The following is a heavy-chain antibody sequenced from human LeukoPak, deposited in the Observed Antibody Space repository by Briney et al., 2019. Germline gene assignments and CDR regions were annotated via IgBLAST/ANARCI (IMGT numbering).Heavy chain of an antibody. Sequence: ASVKVSCKASGYTFTSYYMHWVRQAPGQGLEWMGIINPSGGSTSYAQKFQGRVTMTRDMSTSTVHMELSSLRSEDTAVYYCAATRYGGNSGLDYWGQGTLVTVSS. CDR3: AATRYGGNSGLDY. CDR2: INPSGGST. J-gene: IGHJ4*02. V-gene: IGHV1-46*03. CDR1: GYTFTSYY. D-gene: IGHD4-23*01.